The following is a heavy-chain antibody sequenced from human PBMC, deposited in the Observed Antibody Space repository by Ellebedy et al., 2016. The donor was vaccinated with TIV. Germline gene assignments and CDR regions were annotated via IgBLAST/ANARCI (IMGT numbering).Heavy chain of an antibody. V-gene: IGHV3-33*01. CDR3: AREVEGGQGDMDV. J-gene: IGHJ6*02. D-gene: IGHD1-26*01. CDR1: GFNFRNYH. Sequence: GESLKISCGASGFNFRNYHMHWVRQAPGKGLEWVALIWFNGRLKYYADSVKGRFSISRDNFRNALSLQINALRDDDTGVYYCAREVEGGQGDMDVWGQGTTVTVSS. CDR2: IWFNGRLK.